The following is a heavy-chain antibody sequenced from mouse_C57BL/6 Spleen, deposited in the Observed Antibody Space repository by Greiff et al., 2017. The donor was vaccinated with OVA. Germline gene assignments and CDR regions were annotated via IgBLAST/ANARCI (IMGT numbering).Heavy chain of an antibody. J-gene: IGHJ4*01. Sequence: QVQLKESGAELARPGASVKLSCKASGYTFTSYGISWVKQRTGQGLEWIGEIYPRSGNTYYNEKFKGKATLTADKSSSTAYMELRSLTSEDSAVYFCARRDPGNYDAMDYWGQGTSVTVSS. V-gene: IGHV1-81*01. D-gene: IGHD2-1*01. CDR2: IYPRSGNT. CDR1: GYTFTSYG. CDR3: ARRDPGNYDAMDY.